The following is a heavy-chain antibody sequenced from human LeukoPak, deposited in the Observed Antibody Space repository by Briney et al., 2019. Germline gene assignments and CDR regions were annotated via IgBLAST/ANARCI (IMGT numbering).Heavy chain of an antibody. D-gene: IGHD3-16*01. J-gene: IGHJ6*02. V-gene: IGHV4-59*08. CDR3: ARTYVGVADV. Sequence: PSETLSLTCTVSGGSISSYYWSWIRQPPGKGLEWIGYIYYSGSTNYNPSLKSRVTISVDTSKNQFSLKLSSVTAADTAVYYCARTYVGVADVWGQGTTVTVSS. CDR1: GGSISSYY. CDR2: IYYSGST.